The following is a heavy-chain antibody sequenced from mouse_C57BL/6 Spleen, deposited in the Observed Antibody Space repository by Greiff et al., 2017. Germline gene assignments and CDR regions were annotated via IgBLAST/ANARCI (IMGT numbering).Heavy chain of an antibody. Sequence: VKLMESGPELVKPGASVKLSCKASGYTFTSYDINWVKQRPGQGLEWIGWIYPRDGSTKYNEKFKGKATLTVDTSSSTAYMELHSLTSEDSAVYFCARRTTVVTGYFDVWGTGTTVTVSS. CDR1: GYTFTSYD. V-gene: IGHV1-85*01. D-gene: IGHD1-1*01. CDR3: ARRTTVVTGYFDV. CDR2: IYPRDGST. J-gene: IGHJ1*03.